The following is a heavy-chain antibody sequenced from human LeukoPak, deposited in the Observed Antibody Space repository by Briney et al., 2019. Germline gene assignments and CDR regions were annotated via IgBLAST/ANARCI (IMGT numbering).Heavy chain of an antibody. V-gene: IGHV1-18*01. J-gene: IGHJ5*02. CDR3: ARDNGFWSGYSNWFDP. D-gene: IGHD3-3*01. CDR2: ISAYNGNT. CDR1: GYTFTSYG. Sequence: ASVKVSCKASGYTFTSYGISWVRQAPGQGLEWMGWISAYNGNTNYAQKLQGRVTMTTDTSTSTAYMELRSLRSDDTAVYYCARDNGFWSGYSNWFDPWGQGTLVTVSS.